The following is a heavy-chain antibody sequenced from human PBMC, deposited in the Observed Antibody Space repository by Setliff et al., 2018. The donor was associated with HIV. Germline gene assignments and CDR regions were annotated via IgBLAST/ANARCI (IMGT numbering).Heavy chain of an antibody. V-gene: IGHV4-34*01. CDR1: GGSFSGYY. CDR3: ARVRRSIVVVPAALMDV. Sequence: PSETLSLTCAVYGGSFSGYYWSWIRKPPGKGLEWIGEINHSGSTNYNQSLKSRVTISVDTSKNQFSLKLSSVTAADTAVYYCARVRRSIVVVPAALMDVWGKGTTVTVSS. J-gene: IGHJ6*03. D-gene: IGHD2-2*01. CDR2: INHSGST.